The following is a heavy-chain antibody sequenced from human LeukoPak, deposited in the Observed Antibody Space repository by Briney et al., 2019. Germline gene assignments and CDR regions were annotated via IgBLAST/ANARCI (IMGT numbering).Heavy chain of an antibody. D-gene: IGHD6-13*01. V-gene: IGHV4-38-2*02. Sequence: PSETLSLTCTVSGYSISSGYYWGWIRQPPGKGLEWIGSIYHSGSTYYNPSLKSRVTISVDTSKKQFSLKLSSVTAADTAVYYCAGAMAAAGSRGWFDPWGQGVLVTVSS. CDR2: IYHSGST. CDR3: AGAMAAAGSRGWFDP. J-gene: IGHJ5*02. CDR1: GYSISSGYY.